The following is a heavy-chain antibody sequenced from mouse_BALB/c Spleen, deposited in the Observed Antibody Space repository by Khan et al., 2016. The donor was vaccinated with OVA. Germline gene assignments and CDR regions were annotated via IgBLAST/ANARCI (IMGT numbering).Heavy chain of an antibody. CDR1: GYTFTSYT. CDR3: ARTDKR. V-gene: IGHV1-4*01. J-gene: IGHJ2*01. Sequence: QILLVQSGAALARPGASVQMSCKASGYTFTSYTMHWVKQWLGLGKEWIGYINPSSGYPKYNHKFKDKATLTADKSSSTAYMQLSSVTSEDAAVYYCARTDKRWGQGTTLKVSS. CDR2: INPSSGYP.